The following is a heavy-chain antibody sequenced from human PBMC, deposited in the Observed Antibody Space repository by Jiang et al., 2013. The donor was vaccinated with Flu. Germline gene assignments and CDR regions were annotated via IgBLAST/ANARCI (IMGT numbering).Heavy chain of an antibody. CDR3: ASLGQEHYSDSNAYAAYYFDY. Sequence: VLLKPSETLSLTCTVSGGSISSSSYYWGWIRQPPGKGLEWIGSIYYSGSTYYNPSLKSRVSISVDTSKNQISLKLRSVTAADTAVYYCASLGQEHYSDSNAYAAYYFDYWGQGTLVTV. CDR2: IYYSGST. J-gene: IGHJ4*02. D-gene: IGHD3-22*01. V-gene: IGHV4-39*01. CDR1: GGSISSSSYY.